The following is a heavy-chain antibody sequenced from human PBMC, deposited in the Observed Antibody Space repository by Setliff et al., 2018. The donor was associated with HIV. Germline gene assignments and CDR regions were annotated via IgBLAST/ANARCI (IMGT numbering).Heavy chain of an antibody. J-gene: IGHJ6*03. CDR1: GDSISSYY. D-gene: IGHD5-18*01. CDR3: ARRGGYSYGYMDV. V-gene: IGHV4-59*12. Sequence: PSETLSLTCNVSGDSISSYYWSWIRQPPGKGLEWIGYIYYRGSSIKNPSRKSRVTISVDTANKQFSLKLSSVTAADTAVYYCARRGGYSYGYMDVWGKGTTVTVSS. CDR2: IYYRGSS.